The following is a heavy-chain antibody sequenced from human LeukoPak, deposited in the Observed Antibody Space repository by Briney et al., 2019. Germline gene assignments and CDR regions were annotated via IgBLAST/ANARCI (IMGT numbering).Heavy chain of an antibody. J-gene: IGHJ4*02. CDR3: ARQSGPYSSRWFDY. V-gene: IGHV4-39*01. CDR2: TYYYSGRT. CDR1: GGSISSSSFF. D-gene: IGHD6-13*01. Sequence: SETLSLTCTVSGGSISSSSFFWGWIRQPPGKGLEWVGSTYYYSGRTDYNPSLQSRVTISADTSKNQFSLMVTSVTATDTAVYYCARQSGPYSSRWFDYWGQGILVIVSS.